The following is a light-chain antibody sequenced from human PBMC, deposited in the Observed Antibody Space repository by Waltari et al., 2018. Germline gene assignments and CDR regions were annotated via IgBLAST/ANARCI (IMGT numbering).Light chain of an antibody. CDR3: VQAIAFPFT. CDR2: GGS. CDR1: QSLLHSNGNTY. Sequence: DIVMTQPPLSLLITPGEPASISCRSSQSLLHSNGNTYLHWYLQKPGQSPQLLNYGGSNRASGVPDRFSGSGSGTDFTLKISKVEAEDVGIYYCVQAIAFPFTFGPGTKLDIK. J-gene: IGKJ3*01. V-gene: IGKV2-40*01.